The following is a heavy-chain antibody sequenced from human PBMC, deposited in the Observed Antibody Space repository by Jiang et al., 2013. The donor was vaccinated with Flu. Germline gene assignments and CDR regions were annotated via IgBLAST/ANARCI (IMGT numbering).Heavy chain of an antibody. CDR3: AHSPGYSYGVDSDWSFDY. V-gene: IGHV2-5*01. Sequence: KPTQTLTLTCTFSGFSLSTSGVGVGWIRQPPGKALEWLALIYWNDDKRYSPSLKSRLIITKDTSKNQVVLRMTNMDPVDTATYYCAHSPGYSYGVDSDWSFDYWGQGTLVTVSS. D-gene: IGHD5-18*01. J-gene: IGHJ4*02. CDR1: GFSLSTSGVG. CDR2: IYWNDDK.